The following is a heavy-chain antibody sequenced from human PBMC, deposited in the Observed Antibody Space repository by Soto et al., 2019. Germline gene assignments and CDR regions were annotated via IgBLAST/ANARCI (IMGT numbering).Heavy chain of an antibody. CDR1: GYTFTSYG. Sequence: QVQLVQSGAEVKKPGASVKVSCKASGYTFTSYGISWVRQAPGQGLEWMGWISAYNGNTNYAQKLQGRDTMTTDTSTSTDYMELRSMRSDDTAVYYCARALPLYYDFWSGPYFDYWGQGTLVTVSS. D-gene: IGHD3-3*01. J-gene: IGHJ4*02. V-gene: IGHV1-18*01. CDR3: ARALPLYYDFWSGPYFDY. CDR2: ISAYNGNT.